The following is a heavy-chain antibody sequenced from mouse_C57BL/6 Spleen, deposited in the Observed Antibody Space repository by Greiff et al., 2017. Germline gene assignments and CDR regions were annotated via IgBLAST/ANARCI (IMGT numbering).Heavy chain of an antibody. CDR2: INPSTGGT. D-gene: IGHD6-1*01. Sequence: EFQLQPSGPALVKPGASVQISCTASGYSFTGYYMNWVKQSPEKILEWIGEINPSTGGTTYNQKFKAKATLTVHKSSSTAYMQLKSLTSEDSALYYCASSATGRDYWGQNTTLTVS. V-gene: IGHV1-42*01. CDR1: GYSFTGYY. J-gene: IGHJ2*01. CDR3: ASSATGRDY.